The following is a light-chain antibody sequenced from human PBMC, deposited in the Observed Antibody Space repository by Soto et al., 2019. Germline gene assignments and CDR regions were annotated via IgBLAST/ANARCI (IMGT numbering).Light chain of an antibody. CDR2: DAS. V-gene: IGKV3-20*01. J-gene: IGKJ5*01. CDR3: QQYGSSAPIT. Sequence: EIVLTQSPATLSFSPGERATLSCRASQSVSSYLAWYQQKPGQAPRLLIYDASNRATGIPDRFSGSGSETDFTLTISRLEPEDFALYYCQQYGSSAPITFGQGTRLEIK. CDR1: QSVSSY.